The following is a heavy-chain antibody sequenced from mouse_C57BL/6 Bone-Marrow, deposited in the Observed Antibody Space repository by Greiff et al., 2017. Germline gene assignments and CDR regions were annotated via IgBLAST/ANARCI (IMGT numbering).Heavy chain of an antibody. D-gene: IGHD1-1*01. CDR3: ARSGGSSPYYFDY. CDR1: GYTFTSYW. J-gene: IGHJ2*01. CDR2: IDPSDSYT. Sequence: QVQLQQAGAELVKPGASVKLSCKASGYTFTSYWMQWVKQRPGQGLEWIGEIDPSDSYTNYNQKFKGKATLTVDTSSSTAYMQLSSLTSEDSAVYYCARSGGSSPYYFDYWGQGTTLTVSS. V-gene: IGHV1-50*01.